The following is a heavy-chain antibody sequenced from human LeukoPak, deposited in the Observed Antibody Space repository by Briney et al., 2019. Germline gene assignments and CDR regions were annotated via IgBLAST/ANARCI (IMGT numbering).Heavy chain of an antibody. J-gene: IGHJ4*02. CDR1: GGSISNYY. D-gene: IGHD1-1*01. V-gene: IGHV4-59*01. Sequence: SETLSLTCTVSGGSISNYYWNWIRQPPGKGLEWIGYIYYTGNTNYNPSLKSRVTISVDTSKNQFSLKLSSVTAADTAVYYCARMARETGLDYWGQGTLVTVSS. CDR3: ARMARETGLDY. CDR2: IYYTGNT.